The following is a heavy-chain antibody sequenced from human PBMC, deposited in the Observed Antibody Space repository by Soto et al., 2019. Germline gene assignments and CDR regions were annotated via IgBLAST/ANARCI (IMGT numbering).Heavy chain of an antibody. CDR2: VNPDNGGT. V-gene: IGHV1-2*02. CDR3: ARDPRPPSGWLGFWEYGMDV. Sequence: QVHLVQSGAEVKKPGASVKVSCKASGYTFTGNYIHWVRQAPGQGLEWMGCVNPDNGGTTSAQKFQGRVTMTRDTSVTTAYMELTRLTSDDTAVYYCARDPRPPSGWLGFWEYGMDVWGQGTTVTVSS. CDR1: GYTFTGNY. D-gene: IGHD3-3*01. J-gene: IGHJ6*02.